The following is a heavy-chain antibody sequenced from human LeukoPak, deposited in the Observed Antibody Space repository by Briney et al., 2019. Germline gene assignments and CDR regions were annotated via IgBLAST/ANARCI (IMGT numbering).Heavy chain of an antibody. J-gene: IGHJ4*02. CDR3: ATLGVRSD. D-gene: IGHD3-10*01. V-gene: IGHV4-34*01. CDR1: GGSFSGYF. CDR2: INHSGST. Sequence: SETVSLTCAVYGGSFSGYFWSWIRQPPGKGLEWIGEINHSGSTNYNASLKSRVTISVDTSKNQFSLKLSSVTAADTAVYNCATLGVRSDWGQGTLVTVSS.